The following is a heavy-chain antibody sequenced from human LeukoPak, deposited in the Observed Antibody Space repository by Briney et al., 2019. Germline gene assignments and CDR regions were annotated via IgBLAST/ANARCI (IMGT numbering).Heavy chain of an antibody. J-gene: IGHJ4*02. CDR2: IAAYNDNT. D-gene: IGHD1-26*01. Sequence: ASVKVSCKASGGTFSSYAISWVRQAPGQGLEWMGWIAAYNDNTNYAQKLQGRVTMTTDTSTSTAYMGVRNLRSDDTAVYYCARVEVGVTSGDYWGQGTLVTVSS. V-gene: IGHV1-18*01. CDR3: ARVEVGVTSGDY. CDR1: GGTFSSYA.